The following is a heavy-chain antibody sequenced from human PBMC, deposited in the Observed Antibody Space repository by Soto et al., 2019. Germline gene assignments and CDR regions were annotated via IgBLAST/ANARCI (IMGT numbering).Heavy chain of an antibody. V-gene: IGHV4-59*01. CDR3: ARESGYCISTSCYWAFDI. J-gene: IGHJ3*02. Sequence: SETLSLTCTVSGGSISSYYWSWIRQPPGKGLEWIGYIYYSGSTNYNPSLKSRVTISVDTSKNQFSLKLSSVTAADTAVYYCARESGYCISTSCYWAFDIWGQGTMVT. D-gene: IGHD2-2*01. CDR2: IYYSGST. CDR1: GGSISSYY.